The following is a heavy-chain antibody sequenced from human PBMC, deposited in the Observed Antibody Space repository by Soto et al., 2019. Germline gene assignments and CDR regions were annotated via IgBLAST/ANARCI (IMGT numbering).Heavy chain of an antibody. D-gene: IGHD6-19*01. CDR2: ISAYNGNT. CDR1: GYTFTSYG. Sequence: ASVKVSCKASGYTFTSYGISWVRRAPGQGLEWMGWISAYNGNTNYAQKFQGRVTITADESTSTAYMELSSLRSEDTAVYYCASPGSGWYDYWGQGTLVTVSS. V-gene: IGHV1-18*01. CDR3: ASPGSGWYDY. J-gene: IGHJ4*02.